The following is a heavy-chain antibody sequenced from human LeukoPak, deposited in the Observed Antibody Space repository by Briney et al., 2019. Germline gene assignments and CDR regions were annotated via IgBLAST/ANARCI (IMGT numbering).Heavy chain of an antibody. Sequence: GGSLRLSCAASGFTFSSYAMSWVRQAPGKGLEWVSAISGSGGSTYYADSVKGRFTISRDNSKNTLFLQMNSLRAEDTAVYYCAKGVDYCSGGSCPADYWGPGTLVTVSS. CDR1: GFTFSSYA. D-gene: IGHD2-15*01. V-gene: IGHV3-23*01. CDR3: AKGVDYCSGGSCPADY. CDR2: ISGSGGST. J-gene: IGHJ4*02.